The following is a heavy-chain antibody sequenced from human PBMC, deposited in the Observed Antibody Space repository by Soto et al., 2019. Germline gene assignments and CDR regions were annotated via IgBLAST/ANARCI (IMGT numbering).Heavy chain of an antibody. V-gene: IGHV1-24*01. CDR2: FDPEDGET. CDR1: GYTLTELS. Sequence: QVLLVQSGAEVKKPGASVKVSCKGSGYTLTELSMHWVRQAPGKGLEWMGGFDPEDGETIYAQKFQGRVTMTEDTSTDTAYMELSSLRSEDTAVYYCATLRTDRDIVVVPAANGGFDPWGQGTLVTVSS. D-gene: IGHD2-2*01. CDR3: ATLRTDRDIVVVPAANGGFDP. J-gene: IGHJ5*02.